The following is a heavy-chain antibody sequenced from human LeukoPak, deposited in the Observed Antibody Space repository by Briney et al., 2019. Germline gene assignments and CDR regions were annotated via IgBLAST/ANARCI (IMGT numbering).Heavy chain of an antibody. Sequence: GRSLRLSCAASGFTFSSYAMHWVRQAPGKGLEWVAVISYDGSNKYYADSVKGRFTISRDNSKNTLYLQMNSLRAEDTAVYYCAKDSRDYWGQGTLVTVSS. J-gene: IGHJ4*02. V-gene: IGHV3-30-3*01. CDR3: AKDSRDY. CDR2: ISYDGSNK. CDR1: GFTFSSYA.